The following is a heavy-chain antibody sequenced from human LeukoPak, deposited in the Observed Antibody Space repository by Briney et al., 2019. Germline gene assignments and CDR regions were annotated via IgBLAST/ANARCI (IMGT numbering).Heavy chain of an antibody. D-gene: IGHD2-8*01. CDR1: GFTFSDYY. V-gene: IGHV3-11*01. CDR3: ALGTINKDFYFGMDV. J-gene: IGHJ6*02. CDR2: ISNSGSTV. Sequence: GGSLRLSRAASGFTFSDYYMTWLRQAPGKGLEWLSYISNSGSTVFYADSVKGRFTVSRDNAKRSLYLQIESLRDDDTAVYHCALGTINKDFYFGMDVWGQGTTVTVSS.